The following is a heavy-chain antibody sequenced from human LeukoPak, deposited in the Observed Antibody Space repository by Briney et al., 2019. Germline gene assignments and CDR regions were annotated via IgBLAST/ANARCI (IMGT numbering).Heavy chain of an antibody. CDR2: ISDSGGRA. V-gene: IGHV3-23*01. CDR3: APDLRGSVCSIDD. D-gene: IGHD3-10*02. Sequence: PGGSLRLSCAASGFTFSNYAMSWVRQAPGKGLEWVSVISDSGGRAWYADSVKGRFTISRDNSKNTLSLQMDSLRAEDSAVYYCAPDLRGSVCSIDDWGEGTLVTVYS. CDR1: GFTFSNYA. J-gene: IGHJ4*02.